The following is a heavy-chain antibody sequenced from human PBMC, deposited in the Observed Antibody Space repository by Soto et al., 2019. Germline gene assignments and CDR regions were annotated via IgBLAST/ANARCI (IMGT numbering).Heavy chain of an antibody. CDR3: ASGQAIFDY. V-gene: IGHV3-7*01. CDR1: GFTFSSYW. J-gene: IGHJ4*02. Sequence: EVQLVESGGGLVQPGGSLRLSCAASGFTFSSYWMSWVRQAPGKGLEWVANIKQGGSEKYYVDSVKGRFTISRDNAKNSLYLQMNSLSAEYTAVYYCASGQAIFDYWGQVTLVTVSS. CDR2: IKQGGSEK.